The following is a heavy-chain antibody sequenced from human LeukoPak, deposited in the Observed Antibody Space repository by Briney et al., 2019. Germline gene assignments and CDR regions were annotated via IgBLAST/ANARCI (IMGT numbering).Heavy chain of an antibody. CDR3: ARVVPAALYGMDV. CDR2: IYYSGST. CDR1: GGSISSGGYY. Sequence: PSETLSLTCTVSGGSISSGGYYWSWIRQHPGKGLEWIGYIYYSGSTYYNPSLKSRVTISVDTSKNQFSLKLSSVTAADTAVYYCARVVPAALYGMDVWGQGTTVTVSS. D-gene: IGHD2-2*01. J-gene: IGHJ6*02. V-gene: IGHV4-31*03.